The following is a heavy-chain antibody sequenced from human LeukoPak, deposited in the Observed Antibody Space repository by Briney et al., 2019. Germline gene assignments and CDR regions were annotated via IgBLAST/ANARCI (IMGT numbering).Heavy chain of an antibody. CDR2: ISAYNGNT. CDR1: GYTFTSYG. Sequence: GASVKVSCKASGYTFTSYGISWVRQAPGQGLEWMGWISAYNGNTNYAQKLQGRDTMTTDTSTSTAYMELRSLRSDDTAVYYCVRAAVAGTVYWFDPWGQGTLVTVSS. V-gene: IGHV1-18*01. CDR3: VRAAVAGTVYWFDP. D-gene: IGHD6-19*01. J-gene: IGHJ5*02.